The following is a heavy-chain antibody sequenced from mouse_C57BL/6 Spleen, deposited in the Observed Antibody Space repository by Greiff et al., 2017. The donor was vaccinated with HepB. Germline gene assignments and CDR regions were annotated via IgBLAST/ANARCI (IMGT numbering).Heavy chain of an antibody. CDR3: ARTARIQY. CDR1: GYSITSGYG. J-gene: IGHJ2*01. D-gene: IGHD1-2*01. CDR2: ISYSGST. V-gene: IGHV3-2*02. Sequence: ESGPGLVKPSQSLSLTCTVTGYSITSGYGWNWIRQFPGNTLEWMGYISYSGSTNYNPSLKSRISITRDTAKNQFFLQLNSVTTEDTATYYCARTARIQYWGQGTTLTVSS.